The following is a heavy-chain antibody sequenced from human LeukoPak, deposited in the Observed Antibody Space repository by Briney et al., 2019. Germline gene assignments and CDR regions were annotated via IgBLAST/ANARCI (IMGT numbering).Heavy chain of an antibody. CDR2: ISYNGGNK. V-gene: IGHV3-30*18. D-gene: IGHD4-17*01. J-gene: IGHJ4*02. CDR1: GFTFSSYG. CDR3: AKDITLMTTVTNGPFGD. Sequence: PGGSLRLSCAASGFTFSSYGMYWVRQAPGKGLEWVAVISYNGGNKKYADSVKGRFTVSRDNSKNTLYLQLSSLSAEDTAVYYCAKDITLMTTVTNGPFGDWGQGTLVTVSS.